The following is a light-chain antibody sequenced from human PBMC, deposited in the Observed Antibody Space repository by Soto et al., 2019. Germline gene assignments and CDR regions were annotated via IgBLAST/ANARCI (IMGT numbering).Light chain of an antibody. Sequence: DSQMTQSPSTLSASVGDKVTNTCRASQSISSWLAWYQQKPGKAPKLLIYDASSLESGVPSRFSGSGSGTEFTLTISSLQPDDFATYYCQQYNSFLTFGQGTKVDIK. CDR2: DAS. J-gene: IGKJ1*01. V-gene: IGKV1-5*01. CDR3: QQYNSFLT. CDR1: QSISSW.